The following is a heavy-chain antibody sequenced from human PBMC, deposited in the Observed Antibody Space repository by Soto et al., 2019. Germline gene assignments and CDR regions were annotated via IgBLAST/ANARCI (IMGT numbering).Heavy chain of an antibody. D-gene: IGHD6-13*01. CDR1: GGSFGVYY. CDR2: INHSGST. V-gene: IGHV4-34*01. Sequence: ETLSLTCSVYGGSFGVYYWSWIRQPPGKGLEWIGEINHSGSTNYNPSLKSRVTISVDTSKNQFSLKLSSVTAADTAVYYCASVAAATNWFDPWGQGTLVTVSS. J-gene: IGHJ5*02. CDR3: ASVAAATNWFDP.